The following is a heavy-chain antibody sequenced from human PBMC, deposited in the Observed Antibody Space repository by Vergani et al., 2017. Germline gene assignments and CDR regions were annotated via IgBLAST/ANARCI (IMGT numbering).Heavy chain of an antibody. V-gene: IGHV4-38-2*01. D-gene: IGHD3/OR15-3a*01. CDR3: ARCPKSKNGLLFDY. CDR2: IYHSGST. Sequence: VQLQESGPGLVKPSETLSLTCAVSGYSISSGYYWGWIRQPPGKGLEWIGSIYHSGSTYYNPSLKSRVTISVDTSKNQFSLKLSSVTAADTAVYYCARCPKSKNGLLFDYWGQGTLVTVSS. J-gene: IGHJ4*02. CDR1: GYSISSGYY.